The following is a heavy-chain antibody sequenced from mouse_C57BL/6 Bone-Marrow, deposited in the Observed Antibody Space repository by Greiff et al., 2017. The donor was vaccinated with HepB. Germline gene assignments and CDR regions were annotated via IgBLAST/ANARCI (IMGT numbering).Heavy chain of an antibody. CDR3: ARNYGSSSSWYFDV. Sequence: VQLQQSGPELVKPGASVKISCKASGYSFTDYNMNWEKQSNGKSLEWIGVINPNYGTTSYNQKFKGKATLTVDQSSSTAYMQLNSLTSEDSAVYYCARNYGSSSSWYFDVWGTGTTVTVSS. V-gene: IGHV1-39*01. CDR2: INPNYGTT. J-gene: IGHJ1*03. D-gene: IGHD1-1*01. CDR1: GYSFTDYN.